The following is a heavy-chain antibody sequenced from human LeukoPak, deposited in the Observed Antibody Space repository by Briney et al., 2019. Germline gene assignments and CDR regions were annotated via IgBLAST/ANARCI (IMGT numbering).Heavy chain of an antibody. CDR2: IYYSGST. CDR1: GGALSSSSYY. V-gene: IGHV4-39*01. CDR3: ARHLRHSNWFDP. J-gene: IGHJ5*02. Sequence: SETLSLTCTVSGGALSSSSYYWGWIRQPPGKGLEWIGSIYYSGSTYYNPSLKSRVTIPVDTSKNQFSLKLSSVTAADTAVYYSARHLRHSNWFDPWGQGTLVTVSS.